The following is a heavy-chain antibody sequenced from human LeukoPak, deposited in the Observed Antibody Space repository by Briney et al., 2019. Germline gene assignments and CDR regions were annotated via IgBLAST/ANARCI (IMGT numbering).Heavy chain of an antibody. CDR1: GLTSGDYA. CDR3: ATGARNGVLWIGDFSGF. D-gene: IGHD3-10*01. Sequence: GGSLRLSCTASGLTSGDYAMSWFRQAPGKGLEWVGVIRTKAYGGTAEYAASVKGRFSISRDDSKSIAHLQMNSLDTEDTALYYCATGARNGVLWIGDFSGFGGQGTLVTVSS. J-gene: IGHJ4*02. CDR2: IRTKAYGGTA. V-gene: IGHV3-49*03.